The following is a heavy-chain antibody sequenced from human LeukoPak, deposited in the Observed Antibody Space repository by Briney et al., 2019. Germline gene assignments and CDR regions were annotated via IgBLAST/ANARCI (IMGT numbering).Heavy chain of an antibody. V-gene: IGHV3-11*01. D-gene: IGHD3-10*01. Sequence: GGSLRLSCAASGFTFSSYAMSWIRQAPGKGLEWVSYISSSGSTISYADSVKGRFTISRDNAKNSLYLQMNSLRAEDTAVYYCARFFYGSGRPTQLDYWGQGTLVTVSS. CDR1: GFTFSSYA. CDR2: ISSSGSTI. CDR3: ARFFYGSGRPTQLDY. J-gene: IGHJ4*02.